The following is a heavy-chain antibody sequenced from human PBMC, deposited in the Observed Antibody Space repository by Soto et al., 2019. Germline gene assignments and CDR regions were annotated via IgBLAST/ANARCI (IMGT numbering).Heavy chain of an antibody. J-gene: IGHJ6*02. Sequence: PSETLSLTCTVSGGSISSYYWSWIRQPPGKGLEWIGYIYYSGSTNYNPSLKSRVTISVDTSKNQFSLKLSSVTAADTAVYYCARDTLRGVDYYYYYGMDVWGQGTTVTV. V-gene: IGHV4-59*01. D-gene: IGHD4-17*01. CDR2: IYYSGST. CDR1: GGSISSYY. CDR3: ARDTLRGVDYYYYYGMDV.